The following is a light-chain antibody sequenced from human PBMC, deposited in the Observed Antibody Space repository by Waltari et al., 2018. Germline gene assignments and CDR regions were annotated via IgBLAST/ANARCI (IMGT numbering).Light chain of an antibody. J-gene: IGLJ1*01. CDR3: GTWDASLGGI. CDR1: SSKIGNNY. CDR2: ENK. Sequence: QSVLTQPPSVSAAPGQTVTISCSADSSKIGNNYVSWYQHFPGTAPKLLIYENKRPPSGLHGRFSGSKSGTSATLGITGLQTGDEADYYCGTWDASLGGIFGTGTKVTVL. V-gene: IGLV1-51*02.